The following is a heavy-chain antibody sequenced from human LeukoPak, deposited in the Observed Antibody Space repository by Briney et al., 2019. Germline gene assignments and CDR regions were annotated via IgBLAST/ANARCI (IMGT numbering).Heavy chain of an antibody. J-gene: IGHJ4*02. Sequence: GSLRLSCAASGFTFSSYEMNWVRQAPGKGLEWVSYMSSSGSTIYYADSVKGRFTISRDNAKNSLYLQMNSLRAEDTAVYYCARDGQLADFDYWGQGTLVTVSS. CDR2: MSSSGSTI. V-gene: IGHV3-48*03. CDR3: ARDGQLADFDY. D-gene: IGHD6-6*01. CDR1: GFTFSSYE.